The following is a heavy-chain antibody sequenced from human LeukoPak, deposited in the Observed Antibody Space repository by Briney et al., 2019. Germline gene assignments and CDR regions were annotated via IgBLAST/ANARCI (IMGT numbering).Heavy chain of an antibody. CDR2: INTNTGNP. CDR3: ARAFGSGWYPFSETLDY. V-gene: IGHV7-4-1*02. Sequence: ASVKVSCKASGGTFSSYAISWVRQAPGQGLEWMGWINTNTGNPTYAQGFTGRFVFSLDTSVSTAYLQISSLKAEDTAVYYCARAFGSGWYPFSETLDYWGQGTLVTVSS. D-gene: IGHD6-19*01. CDR1: GGTFSSYA. J-gene: IGHJ4*02.